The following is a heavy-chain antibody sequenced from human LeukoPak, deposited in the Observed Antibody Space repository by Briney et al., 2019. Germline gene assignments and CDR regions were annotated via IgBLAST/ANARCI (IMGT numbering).Heavy chain of an antibody. CDR2: IYYSGST. J-gene: IGHJ4*02. V-gene: IGHV4-30-4*08. CDR3: ATAGNYYSKY. Sequence: SQTLSLTCTVSGGSISSGDYYWSWIRQPPGKGLEWIRYIYYSGSTYYNPSLESRVSISVDTSKNQFSLKLSSVTAADTAVYYCATAGNYYSKYWGQGALVTVSS. CDR1: GGSISSGDYY. D-gene: IGHD3-10*01.